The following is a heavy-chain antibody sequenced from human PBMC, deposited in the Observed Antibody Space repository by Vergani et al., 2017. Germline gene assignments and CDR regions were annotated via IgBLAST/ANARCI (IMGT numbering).Heavy chain of an antibody. CDR2: ISGSGGST. J-gene: IGHJ3*02. CDR3: ASPTPEQDAFDI. D-gene: IGHD1/OR15-1a*01. Sequence: EVQLLESGGGLVQPGGSLRLSCAASGFTFSSYAMSWVRQAPGKGLEWVSAISGSGGSTYYADSVKGRFTISRDNAKNSLYLQMNSLRAEDTAVYYCASPTPEQDAFDIWGQGTMVTVSS. CDR1: GFTFSSYA. V-gene: IGHV3-23*01.